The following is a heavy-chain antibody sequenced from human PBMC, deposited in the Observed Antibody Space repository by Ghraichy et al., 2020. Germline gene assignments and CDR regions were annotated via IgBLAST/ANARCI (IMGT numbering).Heavy chain of an antibody. D-gene: IGHD2-2*02. CDR2: IYYSGST. CDR1: GGSISSSSYY. V-gene: IGHV4-39*01. CDR3: ARHKGGVPAAIGDDAFDI. Sequence: SETLSLTCTVSGGSISSSSYYWGWFRQPPGKGLEWIGSIYYSGSTYYNPSLKSRVTISVDTSKNQFSLQLISVTAADTAVYYCARHKGGVPAAIGDDAFDIWGQGTMVAVSS. J-gene: IGHJ3*02.